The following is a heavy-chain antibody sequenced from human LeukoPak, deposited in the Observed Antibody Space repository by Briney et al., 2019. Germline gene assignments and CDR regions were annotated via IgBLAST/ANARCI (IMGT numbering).Heavy chain of an antibody. D-gene: IGHD6-19*01. J-gene: IGHJ4*02. Sequence: SETLSLTYTVSGGSISSYYWSWIRQPAGKGLEWIGRIYTSGSTNYNPSLKSRVTISVDTSKNQFSLKLSSVTAADTAVYYCARDYRYSSGWYYFDYWGQGTLVTVSS. CDR3: ARDYRYSSGWYYFDY. V-gene: IGHV4-4*07. CDR1: GGSISSYY. CDR2: IYTSGST.